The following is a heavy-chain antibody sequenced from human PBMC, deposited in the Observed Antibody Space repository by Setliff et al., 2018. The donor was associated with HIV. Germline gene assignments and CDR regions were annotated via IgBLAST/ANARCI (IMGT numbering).Heavy chain of an antibody. D-gene: IGHD5-12*01. Sequence: GASVKVSCKASGYTFTGYYMHWVRQAPGPGLEWMGWINPNSGGPNYAQKFQGRVTMTRDTSISTAYMELTRLTSDDTAVYYCARVESGSDYWGQGTLVTVS. CDR1: GYTFTGYY. J-gene: IGHJ4*02. CDR3: ARVESGSDY. CDR2: INPNSGGP. V-gene: IGHV1-2*02.